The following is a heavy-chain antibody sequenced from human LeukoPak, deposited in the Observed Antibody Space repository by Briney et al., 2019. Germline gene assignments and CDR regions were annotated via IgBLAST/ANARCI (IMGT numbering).Heavy chain of an antibody. Sequence: GGSLRLSCAASGFIFSNYWMNWVRQSPGKGLEWVANIKEDGSEKYNVDSVRGRFTISRDNAKKLLYLQMNSLRAEDTAVYYCARDLQCGGDCHYDALDIWGQGTLVTVSS. J-gene: IGHJ3*02. CDR1: GFIFSNYW. CDR3: ARDLQCGGDCHYDALDI. D-gene: IGHD2-21*02. CDR2: IKEDGSEK. V-gene: IGHV3-7*01.